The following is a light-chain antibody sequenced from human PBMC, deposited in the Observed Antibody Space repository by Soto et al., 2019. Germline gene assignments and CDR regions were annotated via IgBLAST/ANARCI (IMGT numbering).Light chain of an antibody. CDR1: QDISSY. J-gene: IGKJ4*01. CDR3: QQYYEFPLT. CDR2: VAS. V-gene: IGKV1-8*01. Sequence: AIRMTQSPSSLSASPGDRVTITCRASQDISSYSAWYQQKPGKAPNLLIYVASTLQSGVPSRFSGSGSGTDFTLTISRLQSEDFATYYCQQYYEFPLTFGGGTKVQIK.